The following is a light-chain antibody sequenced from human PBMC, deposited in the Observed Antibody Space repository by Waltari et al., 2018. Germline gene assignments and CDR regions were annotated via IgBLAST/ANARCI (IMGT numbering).Light chain of an antibody. CDR1: TGAVNSGHY. V-gene: IGLV7-46*01. J-gene: IGLJ3*02. Sequence: VLPHAASLTASPWSTITCTCGTSTGAVNSGHYPYRRQQKPAQDPRKLISDTTNNPAGTPARFSGSLLGGKAALKLSGAGAEDEAEYYCLLWHRGARWVFGGGTKLAVL. CDR3: LLWHRGARWV. CDR2: DTT.